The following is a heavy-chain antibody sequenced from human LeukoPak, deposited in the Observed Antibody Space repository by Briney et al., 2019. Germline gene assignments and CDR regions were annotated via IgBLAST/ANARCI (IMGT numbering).Heavy chain of an antibody. D-gene: IGHD5-18*01. CDR1: GFTVSSNY. V-gene: IGHV3-53*01. Sequence: GGSLRLSCAASGFTVSSNYMNWVRQAPGKGLEWVSVIYSSGSTYYADSVKGRFTISRDNSKNTLYLQMNSLRAEDTAVYYCARDDRGYNFGDYWGQGTLVTVSS. J-gene: IGHJ4*02. CDR3: ARDDRGYNFGDY. CDR2: IYSSGST.